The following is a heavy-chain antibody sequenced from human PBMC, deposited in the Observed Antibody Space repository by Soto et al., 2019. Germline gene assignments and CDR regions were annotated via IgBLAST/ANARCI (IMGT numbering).Heavy chain of an antibody. CDR3: ARDFENDSGYSNYYYYGMDV. D-gene: IGHD5-12*01. Sequence: PVGSLRLSCAASGFTFSSYGMHWVRQAPGKGLEWVAVIWYDGSNKYYADSVKGRFTISRDNSKNTLYLQMNSLRAEDTAVYYCARDFENDSGYSNYYYYGMDVWGQGTTVTVSS. V-gene: IGHV3-33*01. CDR2: IWYDGSNK. J-gene: IGHJ6*02. CDR1: GFTFSSYG.